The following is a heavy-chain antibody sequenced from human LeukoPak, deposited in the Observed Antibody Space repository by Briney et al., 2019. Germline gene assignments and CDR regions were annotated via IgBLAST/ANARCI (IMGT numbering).Heavy chain of an antibody. Sequence: GESLKISCKGSGYSFTSYWIGWVRQMPGKGLEWMGIIYPGDSDTRYSPSFQGQVTISADKSISTAYLQWSSLKASDTAMYYCARQGSSWSGGDYFDYWGQGTLVTVSS. CDR3: ARQGSSWSGGDYFDY. CDR2: IYPGDSDT. J-gene: IGHJ4*02. CDR1: GYSFTSYW. V-gene: IGHV5-51*01. D-gene: IGHD6-13*01.